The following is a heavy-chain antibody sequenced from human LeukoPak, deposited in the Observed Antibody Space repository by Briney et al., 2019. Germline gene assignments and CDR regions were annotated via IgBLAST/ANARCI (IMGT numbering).Heavy chain of an antibody. J-gene: IGHJ4*02. D-gene: IGHD4-17*01. CDR2: INPNSGGT. CDR1: GYTFTGYY. Sequence: GASVKVSCKASGYTFTGYYIHWVRQAPGQGLEWMGWINPNSGGTNYAQKFQGRVTMTRDTPISTAYMELSRLTSDDTAVYYCARHALYGDYLYYIDYWGQGTLVTVSS. CDR3: ARHALYGDYLYYIDY. V-gene: IGHV1-2*02.